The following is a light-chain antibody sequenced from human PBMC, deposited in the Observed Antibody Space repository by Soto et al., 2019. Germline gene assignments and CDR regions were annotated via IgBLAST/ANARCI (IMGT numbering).Light chain of an antibody. Sequence: DIPMTQSPSSLSASVGDRVTITCRASQSISMYLSWYQQKPGKAPKLLIYAASSLQGGVPSRFSGSGSRTDFTLTISSLQPEDFATYYCHQTYSPPYIFGQGTNLEIK. J-gene: IGKJ2*01. V-gene: IGKV1-39*01. CDR3: HQTYSPPYI. CDR2: AAS. CDR1: QSISMY.